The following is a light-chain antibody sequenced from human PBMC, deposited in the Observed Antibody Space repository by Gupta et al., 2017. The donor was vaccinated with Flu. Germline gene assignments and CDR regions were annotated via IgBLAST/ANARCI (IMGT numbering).Light chain of an antibody. CDR1: SSDIGHYNY. V-gene: IGLV2-14*01. CDR3: VSYTRSNTVV. J-gene: IGLJ2*01. Sequence: QSALTQPASVSVSPGQSITISCTGASSDIGHYNYISWYQQTSGKAPKLLIYEVTNRPSGVALRFSASKSDNTASLTISGLQAEDEADYFCVSYTRSNTVVFGGGTKVTVL. CDR2: EVT.